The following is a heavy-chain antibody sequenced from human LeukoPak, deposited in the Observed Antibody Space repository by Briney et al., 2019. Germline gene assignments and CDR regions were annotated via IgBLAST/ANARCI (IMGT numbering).Heavy chain of an antibody. CDR3: AKVYTTGLLFSYWYFDL. J-gene: IGHJ2*01. Sequence: HPGGSLRLSCAASGFTFSSYAMSWVRQAPGKGLEWVSAISGSGGSTYYADSVKGRFTISRDNSKNTLYLQMNSLRAEDTAVYYCAKVYTTGLLFSYWYFDLWGRGTLVTVSS. V-gene: IGHV3-23*01. D-gene: IGHD1-1*01. CDR1: GFTFSSYA. CDR2: ISGSGGST.